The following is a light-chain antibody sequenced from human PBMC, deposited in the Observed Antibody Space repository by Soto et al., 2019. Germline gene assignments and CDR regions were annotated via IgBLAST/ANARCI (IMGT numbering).Light chain of an antibody. CDR3: RQSATSPRT. CDR2: GAS. Sequence: EIVFAHSPCTLSFFTGGRATPSRRARQTVGNNYLDWYQQKPGQAPRLLIYGASSRATVIPDRFSGSGSGTDFTLTISRLEPEDFAVYYCRQSATSPRTFGQGTKV. J-gene: IGKJ1*01. CDR1: QTVGNNY. V-gene: IGKV3-20*01.